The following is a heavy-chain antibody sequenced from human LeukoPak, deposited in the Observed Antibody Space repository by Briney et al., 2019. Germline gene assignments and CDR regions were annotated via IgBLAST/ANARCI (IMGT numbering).Heavy chain of an antibody. CDR3: AKFEGATIPGWFNDY. J-gene: IGHJ4*02. V-gene: IGHV3-23*05. CDR2: IDKTTYPT. D-gene: IGHD6-19*01. CDR1: EFTFSDYA. Sequence: GGSLRLSCAASEFTFSDYAMGWVRQAPGKGLEWVSTIDKTTYPTFYADSVKGRFTISRDNPKNTLYLQMNSLRTEDTAVYFCAKFEGATIPGWFNDYWGQGILVTVSS.